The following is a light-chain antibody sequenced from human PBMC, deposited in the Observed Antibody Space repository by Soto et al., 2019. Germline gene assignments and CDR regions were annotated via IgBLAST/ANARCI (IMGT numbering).Light chain of an antibody. J-gene: IGLJ3*02. CDR3: SSFTSVSTVV. V-gene: IGLV2-14*01. Sequence: QSVLTQPASVSGSPGQSITISCTGISSDIGDYNYVSWYQLHPGKAPKLMISGVSNRPSGVSNRFSGSKSGNTASLTISGLQTDDEADYYCSSFTSVSTVVFGGGTKLTVL. CDR1: SSDIGDYNY. CDR2: GVS.